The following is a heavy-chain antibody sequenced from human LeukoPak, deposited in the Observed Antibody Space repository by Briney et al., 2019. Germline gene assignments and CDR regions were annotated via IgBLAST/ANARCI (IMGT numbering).Heavy chain of an antibody. CDR3: ARAGATVVTASNWFDP. V-gene: IGHV4-34*01. D-gene: IGHD2-21*02. J-gene: IGHJ5*02. CDR1: GGSFSGYY. Sequence: PSETLSLTCAVYGGSFSGYYWSWIRQPPGKGLEWIGEINHSGSTNYNPSLKSRVTISVDTSKNQFSLKLSSVTAADTGVYYCARAGATVVTASNWFDPWGQGTLVTVSS. CDR2: INHSGST.